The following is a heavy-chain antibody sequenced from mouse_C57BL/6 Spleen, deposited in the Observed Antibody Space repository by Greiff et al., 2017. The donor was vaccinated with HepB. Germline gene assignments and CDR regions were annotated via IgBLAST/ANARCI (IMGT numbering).Heavy chain of an antibody. D-gene: IGHD1-1*01. V-gene: IGHV1-20*01. CDR3: ARELTPALYYAMDY. CDR1: GYSFTGYF. CDR2: INPYNGDT. J-gene: IGHJ4*01. Sequence: EVKLQESGPELVKPGDSVKISCKASGYSFTGYFMNWVMQSHGKSLEWIGRINPYNGDTFYNQKFKGKATLTVDKSSSTAHMELRSLTSEDSAVYYCARELTPALYYAMDYWGQGTSVTVSS.